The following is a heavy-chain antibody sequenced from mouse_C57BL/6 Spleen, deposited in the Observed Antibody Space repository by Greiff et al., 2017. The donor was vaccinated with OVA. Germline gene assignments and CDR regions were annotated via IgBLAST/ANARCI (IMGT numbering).Heavy chain of an antibody. J-gene: IGHJ4*01. CDR1: GYTFTSYW. Sequence: QVQLQQPGAELVKPGASVKLSCKASGYTFTSYWMHWVKQRPGQGLEWIGMIHPNSGSTSYNEKFKSKATLTVDKSSSTAYMQHSSLTSEDSAVYSGARYYGSSFDYAMDYWGQGTSVTVSS. CDR3: ARYYGSSFDYAMDY. CDR2: IHPNSGST. D-gene: IGHD1-1*01. V-gene: IGHV1-64*01.